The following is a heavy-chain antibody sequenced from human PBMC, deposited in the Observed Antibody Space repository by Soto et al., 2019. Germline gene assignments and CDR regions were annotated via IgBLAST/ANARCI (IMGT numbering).Heavy chain of an antibody. CDR1: GYSFTSYW. CDR3: AREGNLEYSSSSSGYYYYYYGMDV. CDR2: IDPSDSYT. V-gene: IGHV5-10-1*01. Sequence: GESLTISSKGSGYSFTSYWISWVRQMPGKGLEWMGRIDPSDSYTNYSPSFQGHVTISADKSISTAYLQWSSLKASDTAMYYCAREGNLEYSSSSSGYYYYYYGMDVWGQGTTVTVSS. J-gene: IGHJ6*02. D-gene: IGHD6-6*01.